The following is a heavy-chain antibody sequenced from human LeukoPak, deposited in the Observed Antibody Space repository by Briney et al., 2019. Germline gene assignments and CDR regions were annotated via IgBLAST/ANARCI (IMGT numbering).Heavy chain of an antibody. D-gene: IGHD3-16*01. CDR1: GGTFSSYA. CDR2: IIPIFGTA. J-gene: IGHJ4*02. CDR3: ARRATPGGVPFDY. V-gene: IGHV1-69*13. Sequence: SVKVSCKASGGTFSSYAISWVRQAPGQGLEWMGGIIPIFGTANYAQKFQGRVTITADESTSTAYMELSSLRSEDTAVYYCARRATPGGVPFDYWGQGTLVTVSS.